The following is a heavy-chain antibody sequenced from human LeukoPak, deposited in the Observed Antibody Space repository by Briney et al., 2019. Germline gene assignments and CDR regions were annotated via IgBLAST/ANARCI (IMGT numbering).Heavy chain of an antibody. J-gene: IGHJ5*02. Sequence: PGGSLRLSCAASGFTVSSNYMSWVRQAPGKGLEWVSVIYSGGSTYYADSVKGRFTISRDNSKNTLYLQMNSPRAEDTAVYYCARSYGDINWFDPWGQGTLVTVSS. V-gene: IGHV3-53*01. CDR3: ARSYGDINWFDP. CDR1: GFTVSSNY. CDR2: IYSGGST. D-gene: IGHD4-17*01.